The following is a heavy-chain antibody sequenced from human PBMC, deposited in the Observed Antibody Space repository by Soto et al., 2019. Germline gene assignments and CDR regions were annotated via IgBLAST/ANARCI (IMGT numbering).Heavy chain of an antibody. CDR1: GFTFSSYG. CDR3: AKGGAGNHNYYYYMDV. D-gene: IGHD1-26*01. J-gene: IGHJ6*03. CDR2: ISYDGSNK. V-gene: IGHV3-30*18. Sequence: QVQLVESGGGVVQPGRSLRLSCAASGFTFSSYGMHWVRQAPGKGLEWVAVISYDGSNKYYADSVKGRFTISRDNSKNTLYLQMNSLRAEDTAVYYCAKGGAGNHNYYYYMDVWGKGTTVTVSS.